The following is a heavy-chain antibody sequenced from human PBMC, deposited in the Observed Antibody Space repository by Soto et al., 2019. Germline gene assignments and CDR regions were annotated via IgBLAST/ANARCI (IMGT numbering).Heavy chain of an antibody. V-gene: IGHV1-69*13. CDR2: IIPIFGTA. Sequence: VASVKVSCKASGGTFSSYAISWVRQAPGQGLEWMGGIIPIFGTANYAQKFQGRVTITADESTSTAYMELSSLRSEDTAVYYCAREGGVELRRAFDYWGQGTLVTVSS. J-gene: IGHJ4*02. CDR1: GGTFSSYA. D-gene: IGHD1-7*01. CDR3: AREGGVELRRAFDY.